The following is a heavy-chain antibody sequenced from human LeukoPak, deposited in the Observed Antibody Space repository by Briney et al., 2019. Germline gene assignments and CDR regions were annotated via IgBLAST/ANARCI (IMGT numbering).Heavy chain of an antibody. CDR1: GGSISSYY. CDR3: ARLRAYYDILTGYYLHYYGMDV. J-gene: IGHJ6*02. V-gene: IGHV4-59*08. Sequence: SETLSLTCPVSGGSISSYYWSWIRQPPGKGLEWIGYIYYSGSTNYNPSLKSRVTISVDTSKNQFSLKLSSVTAADTAVYYCARLRAYYDILTGYYLHYYGMDVWGQGTTVTVSS. D-gene: IGHD3-9*01. CDR2: IYYSGST.